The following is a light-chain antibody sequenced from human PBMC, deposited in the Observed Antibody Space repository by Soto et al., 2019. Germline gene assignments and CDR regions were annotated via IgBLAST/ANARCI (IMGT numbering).Light chain of an antibody. CDR2: AAS. V-gene: IGKV1-9*01. CDR3: QHYNTYPWT. Sequence: IQLTQSPSSLSASELYIVXXXXXASQGFNSYLAWYQQKPGKAPKLLIYAASTLQSGVPSRFSGSRSGTDFTLTISSLQPEDFATYYCQHYNTYPWTFGQGTKVDI. CDR1: QGFNSY. J-gene: IGKJ1*01.